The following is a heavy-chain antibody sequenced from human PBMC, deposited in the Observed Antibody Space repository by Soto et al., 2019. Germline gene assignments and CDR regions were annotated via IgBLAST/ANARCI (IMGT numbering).Heavy chain of an antibody. D-gene: IGHD3-3*01. CDR2: IYSSGST. J-gene: IGHJ5*02. Sequence: PSAPLSLTCTVSGGAINSYYWTWIRQPAGKGLEWIGRIYSSGSTKYNPSLQSRVTMSLDTSKNQFSLRLTSVTAADTAVYYCARGQRFSDWFDPWGQGTLVTVS. CDR3: ARGQRFSDWFDP. V-gene: IGHV4-4*07. CDR1: GGAINSYY.